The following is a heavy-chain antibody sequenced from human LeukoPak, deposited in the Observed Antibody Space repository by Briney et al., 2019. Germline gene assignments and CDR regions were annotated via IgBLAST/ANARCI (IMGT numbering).Heavy chain of an antibody. V-gene: IGHV4-59*01. D-gene: IGHD6-6*01. CDR1: GGSISSYY. J-gene: IGHJ6*02. CDR2: IYHSGST. CDR3: ARQYSSSSWGRIFYGMDV. Sequence: SETLSLTCTVSGGSISSYYWSWIRQPPGKGLEWIGYIYHSGSTNYNPSLKSRVTISVDTSKNQFSLKLSSVTAADTAVYYCARQYSSSSWGRIFYGMDVWGQGTTVTVSS.